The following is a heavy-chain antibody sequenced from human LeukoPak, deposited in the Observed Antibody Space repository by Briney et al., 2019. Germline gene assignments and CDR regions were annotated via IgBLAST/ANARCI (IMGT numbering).Heavy chain of an antibody. CDR1: GGSISSYY. V-gene: IGHV4-4*07. Sequence: SETLSLTCTVSGGSISSYYWSWIRKPAGKGLEWIGRIYTSGSTNYNPSLKSRVTMSVDTSKNQFSLKLSSVTAADTAVYYCAGGVVVVPAAIRSTYWFDPWGQGTLVTVSS. CDR3: AGGVVVVPAAIRSTYWFDP. D-gene: IGHD2-2*02. J-gene: IGHJ5*02. CDR2: IYTSGST.